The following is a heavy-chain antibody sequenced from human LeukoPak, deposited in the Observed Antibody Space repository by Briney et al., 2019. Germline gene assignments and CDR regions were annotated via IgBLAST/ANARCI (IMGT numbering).Heavy chain of an antibody. CDR3: ARHESSYNNYYPYFDS. D-gene: IGHD4-11*01. Sequence: PSETLSLTCTVSGGSISSGTYYWAWIRQPPGKGLEWIGSIFYSGSTYYNPSLKSRVTISVYTSKNQFSLRLSSVTAADTAVFHCARHESSYNNYYPYFDSWGQGTLVTVSS. J-gene: IGHJ4*02. CDR1: GGSISSGTYY. V-gene: IGHV4-39*01. CDR2: IFYSGST.